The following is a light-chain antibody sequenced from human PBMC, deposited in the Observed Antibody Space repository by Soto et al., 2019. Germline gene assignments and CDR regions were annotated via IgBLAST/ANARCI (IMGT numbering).Light chain of an antibody. Sequence: EIVMTQSPATLSVSPGERATLSCRASQSVGSNLAWYQQKPGQPPRLLIYDISTRATGIPARFSGSGSGTEFILTISSLQSEDFVVYYCQQYHSWPLTFGGGTKVDIK. CDR2: DIS. CDR1: QSVGSN. V-gene: IGKV3-15*01. J-gene: IGKJ4*01. CDR3: QQYHSWPLT.